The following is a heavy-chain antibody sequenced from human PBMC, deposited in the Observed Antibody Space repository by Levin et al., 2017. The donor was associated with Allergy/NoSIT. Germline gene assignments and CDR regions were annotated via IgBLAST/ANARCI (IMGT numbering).Heavy chain of an antibody. J-gene: IGHJ3*02. Sequence: GESLKISCKASGYTFTSYGISWVRQAPGQGLEWMGWISAYNGNTNYAQKLQGRVTMTTDTSTSTAYMELRSLRSDDTAVYYCARVFLALPRSPNAFDSWGQGTMVTVSS. CDR1: GYTFTSYG. CDR2: ISAYNGNT. V-gene: IGHV1-18*01. D-gene: IGHD2/OR15-2a*01. CDR3: ARVFLALPRSPNAFDS.